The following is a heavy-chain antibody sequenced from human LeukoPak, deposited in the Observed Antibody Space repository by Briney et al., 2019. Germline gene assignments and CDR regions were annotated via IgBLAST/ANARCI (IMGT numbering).Heavy chain of an antibody. CDR3: ARMGFHYFDY. D-gene: IGHD1-26*01. CDR1: GFTFSTYW. CDR2: IKQDGSEK. V-gene: IGHV3-7*01. Sequence: PGGSLRLSCAASGFTFSTYWMGWVRQAPGKGLEWVANIKQDGSEKYYVDSVKGRFTISRDNAKNSLYLQMNSLRAEGTAVYYCARMGFHYFDYCGQGTLVTVSS. J-gene: IGHJ4*02.